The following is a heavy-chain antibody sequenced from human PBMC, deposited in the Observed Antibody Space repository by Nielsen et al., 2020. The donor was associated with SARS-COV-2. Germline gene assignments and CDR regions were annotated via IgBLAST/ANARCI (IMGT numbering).Heavy chain of an antibody. CDR1: GFTYADYA. J-gene: IGHJ4*02. D-gene: IGHD6-19*01. CDR3: AKLVSSGEGDYFDY. V-gene: IGHV3-9*01. Sequence: GGSLPLSCAASGFTYADYAMHWVRQAPWKCLAFFSGICWNSGSIGYADSVKGRFTISRDNAKNSLYLQMNSLRAEDTALYYCAKLVSSGEGDYFDYWGQGTLVTVSS. CDR2: ICWNSGSI.